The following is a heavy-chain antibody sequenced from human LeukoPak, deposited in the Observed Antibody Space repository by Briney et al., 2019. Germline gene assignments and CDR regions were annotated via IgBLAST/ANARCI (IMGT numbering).Heavy chain of an antibody. D-gene: IGHD5-12*01. CDR2: IYTSGST. Sequence: SETLSLTCTVSGGSLSSYYWSWIRQPAGKGLEWIGRIYTSGSTNYNPSLKSRVTMSVDTSKNQFSLKLSSVTAADTAVYYCAREEFKISYSGYKSYYYYGMDVWGQGTTVTVSS. CDR3: AREEFKISYSGYKSYYYYGMDV. J-gene: IGHJ6*02. V-gene: IGHV4-4*07. CDR1: GGSLSSYY.